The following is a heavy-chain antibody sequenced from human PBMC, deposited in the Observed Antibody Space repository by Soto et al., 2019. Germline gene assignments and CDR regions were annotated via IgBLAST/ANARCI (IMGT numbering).Heavy chain of an antibody. J-gene: IGHJ6*02. CDR2: IWYDGSNK. V-gene: IGHV3-33*01. CDR1: GFTFSSYG. Sequence: QVQLVESGGGVVQPGRSLRLSCAASGFTFSSYGMHWVRQAPGKGLEWVAVIWYDGSNKYYADSVKGRFTISRDNSKNTLYLQMNSLRAEDTAVYYCARERGSGGYYYYYYGMDGWGQGTTVTVSS. CDR3: ARERGSGGYYYYYYGMDG. D-gene: IGHD2-15*01.